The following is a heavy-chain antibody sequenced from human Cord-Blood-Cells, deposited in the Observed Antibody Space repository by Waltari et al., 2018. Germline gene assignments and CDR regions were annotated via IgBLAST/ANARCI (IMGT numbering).Heavy chain of an antibody. J-gene: IGHJ2*01. CDR2: IYYSGST. CDR3: AGSSDYYDSSGYYWYFDL. V-gene: IGHV4-39*07. CDR1: GGSISSSSYY. D-gene: IGHD3-22*01. Sequence: QLQLQESGPGLVKPSETLSLTCPVSGGSISSSSYYLGWIRQPPGKGLEWIGSIYYSGSTYYNPSLKSRVTISVDTSKNQFSLKLSSVTAADTAVYYCAGSSDYYDSSGYYWYFDLWGRGTLVTVSS.